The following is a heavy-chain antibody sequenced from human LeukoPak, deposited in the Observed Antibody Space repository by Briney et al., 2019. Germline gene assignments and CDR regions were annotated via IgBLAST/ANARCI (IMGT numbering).Heavy chain of an antibody. V-gene: IGHV3-64D*06. CDR2: INSNGGST. CDR3: VKGTSTKYYYYGMDV. Sequence: GGSLRLSCSASGFAFSNYATHWVRQGPGKGLENVAGINSNGGSTFYADSVKGRFTMSGDNSKNTLYLQMSSLRAEDTAVYYCVKGTSTKYYYYGMDVWGQGTTVTVSS. D-gene: IGHD2-2*01. J-gene: IGHJ6*02. CDR1: GFAFSNYA.